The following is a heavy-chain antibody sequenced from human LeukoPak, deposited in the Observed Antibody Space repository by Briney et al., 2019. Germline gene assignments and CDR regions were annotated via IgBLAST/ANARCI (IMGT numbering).Heavy chain of an antibody. CDR2: VHYGGST. CDR3: ARDRIVPAVPYYYYYMDV. Sequence: PGGSLRLSCAASGFTFSSYAMSWIRQPPGKGPEWIGYVHYGGSTNYNPSLKSRVTISLDTSKNQFSLRLSSVTAADTAVYYCARDRIVPAVPYYYYYMDVCGKGTTVTVSS. J-gene: IGHJ6*03. CDR1: GFTFSSYA. D-gene: IGHD2-2*01. V-gene: IGHV4-59*01.